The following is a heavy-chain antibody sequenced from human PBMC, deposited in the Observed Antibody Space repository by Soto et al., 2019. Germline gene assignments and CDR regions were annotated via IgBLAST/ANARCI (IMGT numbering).Heavy chain of an antibody. Sequence: GWSLRLSCAASGFNFNSYTINLVRQAPGKRLEWVSVIYSGGSTYYADSVKGRFTISRDNSKNTLYLQMNSLRAEDTAVYYCARDSPYGSESWGKGTLVTVSS. CDR3: ARDSPYGSES. D-gene: IGHD3-10*01. CDR1: GFNFNSYT. V-gene: IGHV3-53*01. J-gene: IGHJ4*02. CDR2: IYSGGST.